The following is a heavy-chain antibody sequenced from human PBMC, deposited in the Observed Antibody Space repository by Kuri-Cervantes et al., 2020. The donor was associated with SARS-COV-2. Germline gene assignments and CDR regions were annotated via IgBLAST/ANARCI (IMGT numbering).Heavy chain of an antibody. Sequence: ASVKVSCKASGYTFTSYAMDWVRQAPGQRLEWMGWSNAGNGNTKYSQGFQGRVTITRDTSASTAYMELSSLRSEDMAVYFCARSQGYCTANSCPWNWFDPWGQGTQVTVSS. V-gene: IGHV1-3*02. CDR2: SNAGNGNT. J-gene: IGHJ5*02. CDR3: ARSQGYCTANSCPWNWFDP. D-gene: IGHD2-8*02. CDR1: GYTFTSYA.